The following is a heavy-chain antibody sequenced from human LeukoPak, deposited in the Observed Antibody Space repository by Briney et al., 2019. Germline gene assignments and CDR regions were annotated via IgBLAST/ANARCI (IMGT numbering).Heavy chain of an antibody. CDR2: ISSSGSTI. V-gene: IGHV3-48*01. CDR1: GFTFSSYW. J-gene: IGHJ4*02. D-gene: IGHD1-26*01. Sequence: GGSLRLSCAASGFTFSSYWMSWVRQAPGKGLEWVSYISSSGSTIYYADSVKGRFTISRDNSKNTLYLQMNSLRAEDTAVYYCAKVERSGSSKPFDYWGQGTLVTVSS. CDR3: AKVERSGSSKPFDY.